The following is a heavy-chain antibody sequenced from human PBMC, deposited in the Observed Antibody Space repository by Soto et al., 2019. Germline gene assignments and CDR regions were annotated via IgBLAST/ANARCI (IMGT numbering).Heavy chain of an antibody. D-gene: IGHD2-8*01. CDR2: INPKSGGT. J-gene: IGHJ6*02. CDR1: GGTFSSYA. V-gene: IGHV1-2*04. Sequence: ASVKVSCKASGGTFSSYAISWVRQAPGQGLEWLGRINPKSGGTSTAQKFQGWVTMTTDTSISTASIELTRLTSDDTAIYYCARGDSTDCSNGVCSFFYNHDMDVWGQGTTVTVSS. CDR3: ARGDSTDCSNGVCSFFYNHDMDV.